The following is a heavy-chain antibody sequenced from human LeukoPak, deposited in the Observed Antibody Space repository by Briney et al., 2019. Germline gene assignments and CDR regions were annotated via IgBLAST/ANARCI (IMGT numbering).Heavy chain of an antibody. Sequence: PGGSLRLSCVASGFTFGTYWMNWVRQSPGKGLEWVATIKEDGSEKYYMDSVKGRFTISRDNAKSSLYLQMNCLRVEDTAVYYCARGPHEGYGMDVWGKGTTVTVSS. J-gene: IGHJ6*04. CDR3: ARGPHEGYGMDV. CDR2: IKEDGSEK. CDR1: GFTFGTYW. V-gene: IGHV3-7*01.